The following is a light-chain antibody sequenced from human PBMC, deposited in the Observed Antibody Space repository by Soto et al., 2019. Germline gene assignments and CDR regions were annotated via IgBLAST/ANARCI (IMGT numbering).Light chain of an antibody. CDR1: SSDVGGYNY. CDR2: EVS. CDR3: SSYAGSNNLV. V-gene: IGLV2-8*01. J-gene: IGLJ2*01. Sequence: QSALTQPPSAYGSPGQSVTLSCTGTSSDVGGYNYVSWYQQHPGKAPKLMIYEVSKRPSGVPDRFSGSKSGNTASLTVSGLQAEDEADYYCSSYAGSNNLVFGGGTKLTV.